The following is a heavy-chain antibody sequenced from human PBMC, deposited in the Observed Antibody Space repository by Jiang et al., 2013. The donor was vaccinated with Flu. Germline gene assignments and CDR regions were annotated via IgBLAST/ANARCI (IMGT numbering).Heavy chain of an antibody. CDR3: ATTIVVVPAAMTD. CDR1: GFTFSSNA. V-gene: IGHV3-23*04. J-gene: IGHJ4*02. Sequence: QLVESGGGVVQPGRSLRLSCAASGFTFSSNAMNWVRQAPGKGLEWVSAISGRGISTYYADSVKGRFTISRDNSKNTLYLQMNSLRVEDTAIYYCATTIVVVPAAMTDWGQGTLVTVSS. D-gene: IGHD2-2*01. CDR2: ISGRGIST.